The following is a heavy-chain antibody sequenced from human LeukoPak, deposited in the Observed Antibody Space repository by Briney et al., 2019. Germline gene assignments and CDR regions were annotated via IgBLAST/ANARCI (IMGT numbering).Heavy chain of an antibody. CDR1: GYTFTSYY. Sequence: ASVKVSCKASGYTFTSYYMHWVRQAPGQGLEWMGIINPSGGSTSYAQKFQGRVTITADESTSTAYMELSSLRSEDTAVYYCARVSVTIFGVVIRENWFDPWGQGTLVTVSS. D-gene: IGHD3-3*01. V-gene: IGHV1-46*01. CDR3: ARVSVTIFGVVIRENWFDP. CDR2: INPSGGST. J-gene: IGHJ5*02.